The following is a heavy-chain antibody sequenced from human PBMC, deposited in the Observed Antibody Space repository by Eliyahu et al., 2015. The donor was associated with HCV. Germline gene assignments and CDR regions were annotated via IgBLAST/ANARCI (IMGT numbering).Heavy chain of an antibody. Sequence: EVQLLESGGGLVQPGGSLRLSCXASGITFSNYAMSWVRQAPGKGLEWVSAISGSGGSTYHADSVKGRFTISRDNSKNTLYLQMNSLRVEDTAIYYCAKDLESSGWYPECAFDIWGQGTMVTVSS. D-gene: IGHD6-13*01. CDR3: AKDLESSGWYPECAFDI. CDR2: ISGSGGST. J-gene: IGHJ3*02. V-gene: IGHV3-23*01. CDR1: GITFSNYA.